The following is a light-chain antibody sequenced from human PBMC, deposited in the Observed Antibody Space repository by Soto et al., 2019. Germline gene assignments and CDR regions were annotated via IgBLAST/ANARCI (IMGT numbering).Light chain of an antibody. Sequence: QSALTQPASVSGSPGQSITISCTGTSSDIGAYNYVSWYQQHPGKATRLMIYDVSTRPSGVSDRFSGSKSGNTASLTISGLQAEDDADYYCSSYTITSRVFGTGTKVTVL. CDR1: SSDIGAYNY. CDR3: SSYTITSRV. J-gene: IGLJ1*01. CDR2: DVS. V-gene: IGLV2-14*01.